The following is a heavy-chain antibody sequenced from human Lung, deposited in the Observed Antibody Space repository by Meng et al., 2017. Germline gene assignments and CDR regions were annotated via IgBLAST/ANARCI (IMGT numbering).Heavy chain of an antibody. Sequence: QVQPVGAGGGVVQPGRSLRPSLAASGFTFSRNAMHWVRQAPGKGLEWVAAISYDGSNQHYADSVKGRFTISRDNSENTLYLQMNSLRAEDTAVYYCARNNYGDYYFDYWGQGTLVTVSS. CDR1: GFTFSRNA. CDR2: ISYDGSNQ. J-gene: IGHJ4*02. D-gene: IGHD4-17*01. V-gene: IGHV3-30*01. CDR3: ARNNYGDYYFDY.